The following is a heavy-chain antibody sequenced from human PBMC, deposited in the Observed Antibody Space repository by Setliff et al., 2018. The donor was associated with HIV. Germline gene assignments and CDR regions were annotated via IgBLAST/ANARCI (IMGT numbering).Heavy chain of an antibody. CDR2: ILYGGNT. CDR3: ARPTTGVGGGAAFDI. D-gene: IGHD2-8*01. Sequence: SETLSLTCTVSGGSVSSRGYYWGWNRQPPGKGPEWIANILYGGNTYYNPSLKSRVTISVDTSKNHFALKLNSVTAADTAVYFCARPTTGVGGGAAFDIWGQGTMVTVSS. J-gene: IGHJ3*02. V-gene: IGHV4-39*02. CDR1: GGSVSSRGYY.